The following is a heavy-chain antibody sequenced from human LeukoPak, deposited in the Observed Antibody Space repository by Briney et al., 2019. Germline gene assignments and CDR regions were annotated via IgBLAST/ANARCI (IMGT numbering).Heavy chain of an antibody. V-gene: IGHV3-23*01. Sequence: QPGGSLRLSCAASEFIFSGYAMTWVRQAPGKGLEWVSAISGSGDNTYYADSVKGRFTISRDNSKNTLYLQMNSLRAEDTAVYYCAKGIYVRSIYGMDVWGQGTTVTVSS. CDR3: AKGIYVRSIYGMDV. D-gene: IGHD5/OR15-5a*01. J-gene: IGHJ6*02. CDR1: EFIFSGYA. CDR2: ISGSGDNT.